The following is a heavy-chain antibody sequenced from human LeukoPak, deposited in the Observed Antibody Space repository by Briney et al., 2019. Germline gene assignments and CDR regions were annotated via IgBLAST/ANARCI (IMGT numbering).Heavy chain of an antibody. CDR1: GFTFSDYY. D-gene: IGHD6-13*01. CDR3: ARDASTAAGTNGYYYYYYYMDV. V-gene: IGHV3-11*01. Sequence: GGSLRLSCAASGFTFSDYYMSWIRQAPGKGLEWVSYISSSGSTIYYADSVKGRFTISRDNAKNSLYLQMSSLRAEDTAVYYCARDASTAAGTNGYYYYYYYMDVWGKGTTVTVSS. CDR2: ISSSGSTI. J-gene: IGHJ6*03.